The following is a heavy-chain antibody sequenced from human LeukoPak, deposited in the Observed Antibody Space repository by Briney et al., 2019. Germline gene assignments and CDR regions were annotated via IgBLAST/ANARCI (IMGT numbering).Heavy chain of an antibody. CDR1: GFTFGDYA. Sequence: PGRSLRLSCTASGFTFGDYAMSWVRQAPGKGLECVGFIRNKAYGGTTEYAASVKGRFTISRDDSKSIAYLQMNSLKTEDTAVYYCTGLYYFDASALGYWGQGTLVTVSS. V-gene: IGHV3-49*04. J-gene: IGHJ4*02. CDR3: TGLYYFDASALGY. D-gene: IGHD3-22*01. CDR2: IRNKAYGGTT.